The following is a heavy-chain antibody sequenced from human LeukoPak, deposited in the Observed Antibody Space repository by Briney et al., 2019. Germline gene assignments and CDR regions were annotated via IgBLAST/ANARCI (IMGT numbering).Heavy chain of an antibody. J-gene: IGHJ5*02. CDR3: ARASFWESPINWFDP. V-gene: IGHV1-2*07. CDR2: INPKNGGA. Sequence: ASVKVSCKTSGYTFIGYYIHWVRQAPGQGLEWMGWINPKNGGANYAPGFQGRVTMTRDRSISTVYMELSGLTSDDTAMYYCARASFWESPINWFDPWGQGTLVTVSS. CDR1: GYTFIGYY. D-gene: IGHD3-16*01.